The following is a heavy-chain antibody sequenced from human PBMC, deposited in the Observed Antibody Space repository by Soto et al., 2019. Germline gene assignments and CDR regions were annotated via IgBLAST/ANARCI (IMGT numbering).Heavy chain of an antibody. D-gene: IGHD2-15*01. CDR2: IRSKAYGGTT. J-gene: IGHJ3*02. Sequence: GGSLRLSCTASGFTFGDYAMSWFRQAPGKGLEWVGFIRSKAYGGTTEYAASVKGRFTISRDDSKSIAYLQMNSLKTDDTAVYYCTIDRLVVVVAAAFLYDAFDIWGQGTMVTVSS. CDR1: GFTFGDYA. CDR3: TIDRLVVVVAAAFLYDAFDI. V-gene: IGHV3-49*03.